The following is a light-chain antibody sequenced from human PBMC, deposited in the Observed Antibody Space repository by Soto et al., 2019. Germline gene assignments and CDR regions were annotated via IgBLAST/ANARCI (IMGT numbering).Light chain of an antibody. CDR1: QSVSSYD. CDR3: QRCGSTPWT. Sequence: EIVLKQSPTPLYLSPGVTATLSCCAIQSVSSYDLAWYQQKPGQTPLLLIYAAYSRATGSPDRFSGGGPGTDCTLTTIRIETEDFAVYYCQRCGSTPWTFGHWTKAEIK. J-gene: IGKJ1*01. V-gene: IGKV3-20*01. CDR2: AAY.